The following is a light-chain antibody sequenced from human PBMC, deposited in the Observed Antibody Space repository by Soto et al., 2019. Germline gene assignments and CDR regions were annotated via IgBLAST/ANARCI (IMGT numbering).Light chain of an antibody. CDR3: QQRTNWPPT. Sequence: EIVLTQSPATLSLSPGERATLSCRASQSVRNDLVWYHQKPGQAPRVLIYSASNRATGIPARFSGSGSGTDFTLTISSLEPEDFPVYYGQQRTNWPPTFGGGTKVEMK. J-gene: IGKJ4*01. V-gene: IGKV3-11*01. CDR1: QSVRND. CDR2: SAS.